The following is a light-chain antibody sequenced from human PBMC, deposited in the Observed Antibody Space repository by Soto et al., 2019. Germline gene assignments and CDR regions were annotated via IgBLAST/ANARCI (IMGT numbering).Light chain of an antibody. Sequence: DIRMTQSPSTLSAYGGDRVTITCRGSQSIDNLLAWYQQKPGKAPKLLIYKASSLQGGVPSRFSGSGSGTEFTLTISSLQPDDFATYYCQQYNYYSRTFGQGTKVDIK. CDR2: KAS. CDR1: QSIDNL. V-gene: IGKV1-5*03. J-gene: IGKJ1*01. CDR3: QQYNYYSRT.